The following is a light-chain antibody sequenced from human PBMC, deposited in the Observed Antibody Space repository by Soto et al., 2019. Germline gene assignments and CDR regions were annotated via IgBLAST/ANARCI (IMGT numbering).Light chain of an antibody. Sequence: QSALTQPASVSGSPGQSITISCTGSSNDVGAYNYVAWYQQKPGKAPKLLIYEVDNRPSGISHRFSGSKSGNTASLTISGLQAEDEADYHCSSFTTGNTVIFGGGTKVTVL. J-gene: IGLJ2*01. CDR3: SSFTTGNTVI. CDR1: SNDVGAYNY. CDR2: EVD. V-gene: IGLV2-14*01.